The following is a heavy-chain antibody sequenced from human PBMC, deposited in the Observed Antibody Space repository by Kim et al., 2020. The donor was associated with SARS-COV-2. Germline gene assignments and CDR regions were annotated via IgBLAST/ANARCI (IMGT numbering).Heavy chain of an antibody. J-gene: IGHJ4*02. D-gene: IGHD3-22*01. V-gene: IGHV4-4*02. Sequence: YNPSLKSRVTISVDKSKNQFSLKLSSVTAADTAVYYCARDQGGYYRAFDYWGQGTLVTVSS. CDR3: ARDQGGYYRAFDY.